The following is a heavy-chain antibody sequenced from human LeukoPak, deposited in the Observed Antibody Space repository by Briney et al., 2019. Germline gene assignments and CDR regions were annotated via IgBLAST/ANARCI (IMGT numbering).Heavy chain of an antibody. CDR1: GGSISSGSYY. CDR3: ARDLDSSGWSRFDP. V-gene: IGHV4-61*02. J-gene: IGHJ5*02. Sequence: SETLSLTCTVSGGSISSGSYYWSWIRQPAGKGLEWIGRIYTSGSTNYNPSLKSRVTISVDTSKNQFSLQLNSVTPEDTAVYYCARDLDSSGWSRFDPWGQGTLVTVSS. D-gene: IGHD6-19*01. CDR2: IYTSGST.